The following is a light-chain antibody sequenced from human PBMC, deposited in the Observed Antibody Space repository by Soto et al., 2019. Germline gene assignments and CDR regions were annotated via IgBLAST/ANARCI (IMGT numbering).Light chain of an antibody. CDR2: GAS. V-gene: IGKV3-15*01. CDR1: QSVSSN. J-gene: IGKJ2*01. CDR3: QQYDTWPPSNT. Sequence: EIVMTQSPATLSLSPGEGATVSCRASQSVSSNFAWYQQKPGQAPRILIYGASTRATGIPARFSGSGSGTEFTLTISSLQSEDFAVYYCQQYDTWPPSNTFGQGTKLEIK.